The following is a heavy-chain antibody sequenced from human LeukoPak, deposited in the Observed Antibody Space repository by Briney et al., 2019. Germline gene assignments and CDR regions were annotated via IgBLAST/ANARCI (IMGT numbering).Heavy chain of an antibody. D-gene: IGHD3-10*01. Sequence: GGSLRLSCAASGFTFSGFWMKWVRQAPGKGLEWVANINQDECQKYYVDSVKGRFTISRDNAKNSLYLQMNSLRAEDTAVYYCARGHHTRGVYDYWGQGTLVTVSS. CDR3: ARGHHTRGVYDY. CDR2: INQDECQK. J-gene: IGHJ4*02. V-gene: IGHV3-7*01. CDR1: GFTFSGFW.